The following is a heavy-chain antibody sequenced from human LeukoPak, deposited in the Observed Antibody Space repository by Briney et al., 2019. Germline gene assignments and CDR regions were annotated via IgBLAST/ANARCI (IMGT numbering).Heavy chain of an antibody. CDR3: ARDLGQYYDTSDNWFDP. J-gene: IGHJ5*02. Sequence: GGSLRLSCAASGFPFSSYWMSWVRQAPGKGLEWVANIKEDGGEKYYVDSVKGRFTISRDNAKNTLNLQMNSLRAEDTAVYYCARDLGQYYDTSDNWFDPWGQGTLVTVSS. CDR1: GFPFSSYW. V-gene: IGHV3-7*01. D-gene: IGHD3-22*01. CDR2: IKEDGGEK.